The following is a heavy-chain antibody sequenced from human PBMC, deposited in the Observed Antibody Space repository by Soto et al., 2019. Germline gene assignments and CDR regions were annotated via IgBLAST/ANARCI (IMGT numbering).Heavy chain of an antibody. CDR1: GGSISSYY. CDR2: IYYSGST. CDR3: ARVEQLGESPPGYFDY. J-gene: IGHJ4*02. Sequence: QVQLQESGPGLVKPSETLSLTCTVSGGSISSYYWSWIRQPPGKGLEWIGYIYYSGSTNYNPSLKSRVTISVDTSKNQFSLKLSSVTAADTAVYYCARVEQLGESPPGYFDYWGQGTLVTVSS. D-gene: IGHD6-13*01. V-gene: IGHV4-59*01.